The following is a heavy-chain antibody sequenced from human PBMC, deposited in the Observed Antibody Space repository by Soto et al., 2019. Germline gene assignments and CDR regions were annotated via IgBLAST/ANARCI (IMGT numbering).Heavy chain of an antibody. D-gene: IGHD3-22*01. J-gene: IGHJ4*02. CDR2: IYPGDSDT. CDR1: GYSFTSYW. Sequence: GESLKISCKGSGYSFTSYWIGWVRQMPGKGLERMGIIYPGDSDTRYSPSFQGQVTISADKSISTAYLQWSSLKASDTAMYYCAVFYYDSSGYYPIDYWGQGTLVTVSS. V-gene: IGHV5-51*01. CDR3: AVFYYDSSGYYPIDY.